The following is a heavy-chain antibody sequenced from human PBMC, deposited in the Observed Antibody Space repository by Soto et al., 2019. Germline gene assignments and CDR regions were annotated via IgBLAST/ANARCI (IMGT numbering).Heavy chain of an antibody. CDR2: IYYSGST. V-gene: IGHV4-39*01. CDR1: VGSISSSSYY. J-gene: IGHJ6*02. Sequence: SQTLSGTCTVSVGSISSSSYYGGWIRQPPGKALEWIGSIYYSGSTYYNPSLKSRVTISVDTSKNQFSLKLSSVTAADTAVYYCARQLAGTTYYYYYGMDVWGQGTTVTVSS. CDR3: ARQLAGTTYYYYYGMDV. D-gene: IGHD1-7*01.